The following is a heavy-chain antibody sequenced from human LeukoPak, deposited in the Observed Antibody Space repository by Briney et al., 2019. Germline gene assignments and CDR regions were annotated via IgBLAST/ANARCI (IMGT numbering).Heavy chain of an antibody. CDR1: GFTFSSYE. Sequence: PGGSLRLSCAASGFTFSSYEMNWVRQAPGKGLEWVSYISSSGSTIYYADSVKGRFTISRDNAKNSLYLQMNSLRAEDTAVYYCARDASIAAAGTVYWGQGTLVTVSS. CDR2: ISSSGSTI. D-gene: IGHD6-13*01. V-gene: IGHV3-48*03. CDR3: ARDASIAAAGTVY. J-gene: IGHJ4*02.